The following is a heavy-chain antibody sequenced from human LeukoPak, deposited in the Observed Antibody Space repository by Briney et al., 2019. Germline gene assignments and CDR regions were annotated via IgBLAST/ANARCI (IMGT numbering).Heavy chain of an antibody. D-gene: IGHD6-19*01. V-gene: IGHV3-15*01. J-gene: IGHJ4*02. CDR1: GFTVSSNH. CDR3: ATSSGWTGTFDY. Sequence: GGSLRLSCAASGFTVSSNHMSWVRQAPGKGLEWVGRIKSKTDGGTTDYAAPVKGRFTISRDDSKNTLYLQMNSLKTEDTAVYFCATSSGWTGTFDYWGQGTLVTVSS. CDR2: IKSKTDGGTT.